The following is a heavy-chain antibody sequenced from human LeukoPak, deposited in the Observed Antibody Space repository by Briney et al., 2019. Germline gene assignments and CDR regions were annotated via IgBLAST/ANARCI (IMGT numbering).Heavy chain of an antibody. J-gene: IGHJ4*02. Sequence: SETLSLTCTVPGGSISSYYWSWIRQPPGKGLEWIGYIYYSGSTNYNPSLKSRVTISVDTSKNQFSLKLSSVTAADTAVYYCARLGKRISSSWYGLEYWGQGTLVTVSS. CDR3: ARLGKRISSSWYGLEY. V-gene: IGHV4-59*08. CDR2: IYYSGST. CDR1: GGSISSYY. D-gene: IGHD6-13*01.